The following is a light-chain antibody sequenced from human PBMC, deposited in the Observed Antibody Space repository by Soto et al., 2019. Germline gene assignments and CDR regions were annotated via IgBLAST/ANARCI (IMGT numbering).Light chain of an antibody. J-gene: IGKJ3*01. CDR2: WSS. V-gene: IGKV4-1*01. CDR1: QSVLHRSNGNNY. Sequence: DIVMTQSPDSLSVSLRERATIKCRSSQSVLHRSNGNNYIAWYQQKPGQPPKLLIYWSSTRDSGVPNRFIGDGSGTDFSLTVSSLQAEDVAVYYCQQFQGRPFTCGPKTKLHIE. CDR3: QQFQGRPFT.